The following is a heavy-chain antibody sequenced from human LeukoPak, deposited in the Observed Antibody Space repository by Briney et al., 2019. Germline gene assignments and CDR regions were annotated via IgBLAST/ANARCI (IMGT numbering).Heavy chain of an antibody. CDR1: GFTFSSYS. V-gene: IGHV3-21*01. CDR3: ARGGVPAAMGWFDP. CDR2: ISSSSPYI. D-gene: IGHD2-2*01. J-gene: IGHJ5*02. Sequence: GGSLRLSCAASGFTFSSYSMNWVRQAPGKGLEWVSSISSSSPYIYYADSLRGRFTISRDNAKNSLYLQMNSLRAEETAVYYCARGGVPAAMGWFDPWGQGTLVTVSS.